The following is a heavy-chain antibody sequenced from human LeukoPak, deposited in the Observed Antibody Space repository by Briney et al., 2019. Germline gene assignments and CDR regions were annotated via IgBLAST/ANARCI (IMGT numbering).Heavy chain of an antibody. CDR2: IKHSGST. CDR3: ARGPDGHDYYGSGSYPIAYNY. J-gene: IGHJ4*02. CDR1: GGSFSGYY. D-gene: IGHD3-10*01. Sequence: SETLSLTCAVYGGSFSGYYWSWIRQPPGKGLEWIGEIKHSGSTNYNPSLKSRVTISVDTSKNQFSLKLSSVTAADTAVYYCARGPDGHDYYGSGSYPIAYNYWGQGTLVTVSS. V-gene: IGHV4-34*01.